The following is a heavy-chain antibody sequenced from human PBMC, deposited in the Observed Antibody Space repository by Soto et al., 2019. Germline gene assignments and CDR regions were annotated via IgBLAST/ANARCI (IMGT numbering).Heavy chain of an antibody. J-gene: IGHJ6*03. CDR1: GGSISSSSYY. CDR2: IYYSGST. CDR3: AGLKRILRFLEWSRTYYMDV. V-gene: IGHV4-39*07. Sequence: SETLSLTCTVSGGSISSSSYYWGWIRQPPGKGLEWIGSIYYSGSTYYNPSLKSRVTISVDTSKNQFSLRLSSVTAADTAVYYCAGLKRILRFLEWSRTYYMDVWGKGTTVTVSS. D-gene: IGHD3-3*01.